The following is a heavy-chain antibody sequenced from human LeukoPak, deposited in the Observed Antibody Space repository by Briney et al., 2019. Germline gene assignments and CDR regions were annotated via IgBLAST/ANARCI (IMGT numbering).Heavy chain of an antibody. V-gene: IGHV5-51*01. Sequence: GESLKISCKGSGYSFNTYWIAWVRQMPGKGLEWMGIIYPGDSDTKYSPSFQGQVAISADNSISTAYLQWSSLKASDTAMYYCARHSSSWYYFDYWGRGTLVTVSS. CDR2: IYPGDSDT. CDR3: ARHSSSWYYFDY. J-gene: IGHJ4*02. D-gene: IGHD6-13*01. CDR1: GYSFNTYW.